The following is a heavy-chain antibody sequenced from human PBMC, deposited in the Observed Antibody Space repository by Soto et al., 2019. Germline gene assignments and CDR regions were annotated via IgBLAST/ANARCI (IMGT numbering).Heavy chain of an antibody. Sequence: QITLKESGPTLVKPTQTLTLTCTFSGFSLSTRGVGVGWIRQPPGKALEWLALIYWDDDKRYSPSLKSRLTMTKDTSKNQVFLTMTNMDPVDTATYYCAHISVDCSGGSCYDQGFDYWGQGTLVTVSS. CDR2: IYWDDDK. D-gene: IGHD2-15*01. V-gene: IGHV2-5*02. J-gene: IGHJ4*02. CDR1: GFSLSTRGVG. CDR3: AHISVDCSGGSCYDQGFDY.